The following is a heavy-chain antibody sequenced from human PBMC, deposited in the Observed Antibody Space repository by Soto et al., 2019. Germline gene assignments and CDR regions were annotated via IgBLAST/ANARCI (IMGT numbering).Heavy chain of an antibody. Sequence: GGSLRLSCVVSGVIFSDFGMHWVRQSPGEGLAWVASISKDGSDTYYAESVKGRFTISRDDSKSTVFLQMHTLKVEDTAAYFCASPREGQWLVFDHWGQRTLVTVSS. V-gene: IGHV3-30-3*01. D-gene: IGHD6-19*01. CDR3: ASPREGQWLVFDH. CDR1: GVIFSDFG. J-gene: IGHJ4*02. CDR2: ISKDGSDT.